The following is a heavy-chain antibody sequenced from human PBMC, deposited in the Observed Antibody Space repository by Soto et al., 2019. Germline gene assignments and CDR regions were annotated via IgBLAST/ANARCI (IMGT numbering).Heavy chain of an antibody. V-gene: IGHV4-31*03. CDR2: IYYCWST. J-gene: IGHJ3*02. Sequence: SETLFLTCTVSGGTVSSGAYYWTWIRQRPGKGLEWIGDIYYCWSTYYSPSLKSRLAISLDTFKNQFSLRRSSVTAADTAMYYCARARLRAVYAFDIWGQGTMVTVSS. D-gene: IGHD5-12*01. CDR3: ARARLRAVYAFDI. CDR1: GGTVSSGAYY.